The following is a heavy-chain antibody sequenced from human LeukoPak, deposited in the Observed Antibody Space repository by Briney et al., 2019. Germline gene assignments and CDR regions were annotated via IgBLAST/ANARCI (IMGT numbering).Heavy chain of an antibody. Sequence: PGGSLRLSCAASGFTFSSYEMNWVRQAPGKGLEWVSYISSSGSTIYYADSVKGRFTISRDNAKNSLYLQMNSLRAEDTAVYYCARLTTKRWLQFGGGQGTLVTVSS. V-gene: IGHV3-48*03. CDR1: GFTFSSYE. CDR2: ISSSGSTI. CDR3: ARLTTKRWLQFG. D-gene: IGHD5-24*01. J-gene: IGHJ4*02.